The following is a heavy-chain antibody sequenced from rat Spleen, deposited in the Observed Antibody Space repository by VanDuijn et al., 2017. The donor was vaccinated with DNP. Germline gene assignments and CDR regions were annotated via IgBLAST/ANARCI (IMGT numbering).Heavy chain of an antibody. D-gene: IGHD1-4*01. CDR3: AGRPPPTRGPFDY. Sequence: EVQLVESGGGLVQPGRSTKLSCAASGFTFSSFPMAWVRQAPTKGLEWVATISYDGSDTYYRDSVKGRFTISRDNAKSTLYLQMDSLRSEDTATYYCAGRPPPTRGPFDYWGQGVTVTVSS. V-gene: IGHV5-46*01. J-gene: IGHJ2*01. CDR2: ISYDGSDT. CDR1: GFTFSSFP.